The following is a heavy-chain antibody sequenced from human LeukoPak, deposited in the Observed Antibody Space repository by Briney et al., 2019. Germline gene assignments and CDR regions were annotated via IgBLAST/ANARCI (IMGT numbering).Heavy chain of an antibody. Sequence: SETLSLTCTVSLDSTTSNFWSWVRQPPGKGLEWIGEIHRSGSPNYNPSLQSRVTISIDRSRNQIVLELSSVTAADTAVYYSAREILGGFNPGAYWAQGTLVTVSS. V-gene: IGHV4-4*02. CDR1: LDSTTSNF. D-gene: IGHD1-14*01. J-gene: IGHJ4*02. CDR2: IHRSGSP. CDR3: AREILGGFNPGAY.